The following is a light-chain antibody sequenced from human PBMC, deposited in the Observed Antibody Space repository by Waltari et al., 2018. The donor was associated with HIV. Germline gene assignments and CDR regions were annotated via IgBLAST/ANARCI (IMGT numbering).Light chain of an antibody. V-gene: IGKV4-1*01. CDR2: RAS. Sequence: DIVLTQSPDSLAVALRERATMNCKSSQKILFSSTNKNYLSWYQQRPGQPPRLLIYRASSRESGVPERFTGSGSGTNFTLTISRLQADDVAVYFCQQYYSTPRTFGQGTKV. CDR3: QQYYSTPRT. CDR1: QKILFSSTNKNY. J-gene: IGKJ1*01.